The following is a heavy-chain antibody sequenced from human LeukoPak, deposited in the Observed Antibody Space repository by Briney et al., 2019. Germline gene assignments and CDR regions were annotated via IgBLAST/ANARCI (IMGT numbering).Heavy chain of an antibody. V-gene: IGHV1-2*02. CDR1: GYTFTDYY. J-gene: IGHJ3*02. Sequence: GASVKVSCKASGYTFTDYYIHWVRQDPGQGLEWMGWINPNSGGTDYTQKFQGRVTMTRDTSISTAYMELSRLRSDDTALYYCARRQYNNNWPGYDAFDIWGQGTMVTVSS. D-gene: IGHD1-1*01. CDR2: INPNSGGT. CDR3: ARRQYNNNWPGYDAFDI.